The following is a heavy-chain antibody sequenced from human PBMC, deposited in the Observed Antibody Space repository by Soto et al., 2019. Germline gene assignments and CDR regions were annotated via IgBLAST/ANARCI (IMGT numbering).Heavy chain of an antibody. V-gene: IGHV3-30-3*01. Sequence: QVQLVESGGGVVQPGRSLRLSCAASGFTFGSYAMHWVRQAPGKGLEWVAVISYDGSNKYYADSVKGRFTISRDNSKNTLYLQMNSLRAEDTAVYYCARALSEYSSSDYWGQGTLVTVSS. CDR1: GFTFGSYA. J-gene: IGHJ4*02. CDR3: ARALSEYSSSDY. CDR2: ISYDGSNK. D-gene: IGHD6-6*01.